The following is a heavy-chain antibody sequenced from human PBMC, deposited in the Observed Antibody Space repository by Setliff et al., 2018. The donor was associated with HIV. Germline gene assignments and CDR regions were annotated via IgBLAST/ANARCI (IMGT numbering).Heavy chain of an antibody. V-gene: IGHV4-34*01. CDR1: GGSFNDYY. CDR3: ARHSPSDY. CDR2: IDHSGST. Sequence: PSETLSLTCAVYGGSFNDYYWTWIRQPPGKGLEWIGEIDHSGSTKYHASLKSRVTISIDTSKNQISLKLSSVTAADTAVYYCARHSPSDYWGQGTLVTVS. J-gene: IGHJ4*02.